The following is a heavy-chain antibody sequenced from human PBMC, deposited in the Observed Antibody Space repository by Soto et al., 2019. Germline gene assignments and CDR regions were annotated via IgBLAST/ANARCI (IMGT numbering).Heavy chain of an antibody. V-gene: IGHV3-23*01. D-gene: IGHD3-22*01. J-gene: IGHJ4*02. Sequence: WGSLRLSCAASGITFISYAMTWVRQAPGKGLECVSVISGSGDSTYYADSVKSRFTISRDFSKNSLYLQMNSLRAEDTAVYYCARDLAPGLNYYDSSGSDYWGQGTLVTVSS. CDR3: ARDLAPGLNYYDSSGSDY. CDR2: ISGSGDST. CDR1: GITFISYA.